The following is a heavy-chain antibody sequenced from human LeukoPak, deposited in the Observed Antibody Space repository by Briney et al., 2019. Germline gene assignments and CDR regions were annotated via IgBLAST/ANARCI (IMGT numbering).Heavy chain of an antibody. D-gene: IGHD2-15*01. CDR3: ATPYCSGISCLDVFNM. Sequence: SSETLSLTCSVSDVSISDGRYYWTWLRQHPGKGLEWIGYKYYSGSAKYNPSLKSRLTISVDPSKNQFSLQLRSVTAADTAMYYCATPYCSGISCLDVFNMWGQGTMVTVSS. J-gene: IGHJ3*02. CDR1: DVSISDGRYY. CDR2: KYYSGSA. V-gene: IGHV4-31*03.